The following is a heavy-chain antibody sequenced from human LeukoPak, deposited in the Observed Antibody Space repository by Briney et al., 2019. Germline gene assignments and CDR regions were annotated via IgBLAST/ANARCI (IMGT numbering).Heavy chain of an antibody. D-gene: IGHD1-26*01. V-gene: IGHV3-30*18. CDR1: GFTFSSYG. CDR2: ISYDGSNK. Sequence: GRSLRLSCAASGFTFSSYGMHWVRQAPGKGLEWVAVISYDGSNKYYADSVKGRFTISRDNSKNTLYLQMNSLRAEDTAVYYCAKDQVVGATNYYYGMDVWGQGTTVTVSS. J-gene: IGHJ6*02. CDR3: AKDQVVGATNYYYGMDV.